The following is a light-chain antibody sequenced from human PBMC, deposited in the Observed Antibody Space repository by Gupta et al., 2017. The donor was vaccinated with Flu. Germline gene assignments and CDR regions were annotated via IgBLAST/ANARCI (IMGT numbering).Light chain of an antibody. J-gene: IGKJ2*03. CDR2: KVS. Sequence: SISCRSSQSLVYRDGNTYLNWFHQRPGQSPRRLIYKVSHRDSGVPDRFSGSGSDTDFTLIISRVEAEDVGVYYCRQATRWPYSFGQGTKLEI. CDR3: RQATRWPYS. CDR1: QSLVYRDGNTY. V-gene: IGKV2-30*01.